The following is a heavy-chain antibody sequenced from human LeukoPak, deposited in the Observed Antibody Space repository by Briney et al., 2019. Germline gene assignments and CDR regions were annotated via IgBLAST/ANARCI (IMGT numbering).Heavy chain of an antibody. CDR1: GFTFSSYG. J-gene: IGHJ4*02. V-gene: IGHV3-30*18. CDR3: AKESPYRAPTRTYYFDY. D-gene: IGHD1-14*01. CDR2: ISYDGSNK. Sequence: PGGSLRLSCAASGFTFSSYGIHWVRQAPGKGLEWVAVISYDGSNKYYADSVKGRFTISRDNSRNTVFLQMNSLRAEDTALYYCAKESPYRAPTRTYYFDYWGQGTLVTVSS.